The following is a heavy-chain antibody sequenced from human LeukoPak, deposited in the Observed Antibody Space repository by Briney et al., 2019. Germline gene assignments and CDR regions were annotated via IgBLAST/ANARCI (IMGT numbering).Heavy chain of an antibody. CDR2: IGGSAGSST. J-gene: IGHJ4*02. CDR1: GFTFNTYA. V-gene: IGHV3-23*01. Sequence: QAGGSLRLSCAASGFTFNTYAMTWVRQSPGKGLEWVSGIGGSAGSSTHYADSMKGRFTISRDNSKNSLYLQMNSLRAEDTAVYYCAKKGSSGQINPFDYWGQGTLVTVSS. D-gene: IGHD6-19*01. CDR3: AKKGSSGQINPFDY.